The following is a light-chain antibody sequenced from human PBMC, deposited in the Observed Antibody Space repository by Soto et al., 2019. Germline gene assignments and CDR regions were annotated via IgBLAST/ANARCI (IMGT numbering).Light chain of an antibody. CDR3: SSYTSSSTPYV. V-gene: IGLV2-14*01. J-gene: IGLJ1*01. Sequence: QSALTQPASVSVSPGQSITISCTGTSSDVGGYNYVSWYQQHPGKAPKLMIYDVSNRPSGVSNRFSGSKSGNTASLTISGLQAEDEADYSCSSYTSSSTPYVFGTGNKVTVL. CDR2: DVS. CDR1: SSDVGGYNY.